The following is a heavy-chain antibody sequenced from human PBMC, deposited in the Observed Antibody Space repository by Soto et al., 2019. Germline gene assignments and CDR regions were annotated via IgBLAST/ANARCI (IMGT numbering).Heavy chain of an antibody. J-gene: IGHJ6*02. CDR2: IYYSGST. Sequence: SWTLYISCTVSGGSISSSSYYWGWIRQPPGKGLEWIGSIYYSGSTYCNPSLKSRVTISVDTSKNQFSLKLSSVTAADTAVYYCASSMVRAVYYYLLGMDVWGQGTTVTVS. CDR3: ASSMVRAVYYYLLGMDV. D-gene: IGHD3-10*01. V-gene: IGHV4-39*01. CDR1: GGSISSSSYY.